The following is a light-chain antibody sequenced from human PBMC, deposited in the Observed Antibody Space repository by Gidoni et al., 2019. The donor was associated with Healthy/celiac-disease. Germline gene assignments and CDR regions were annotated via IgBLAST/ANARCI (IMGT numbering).Light chain of an antibody. J-gene: IGKJ4*01. Sequence: ESVLTQSPGTLSLSPGERATLSCRASQSVSSSYLAWYQQKPGQAPRLLIYGASSRATGIPDRFGGSGSGTDFTLTISRLGAEDFAVYYCQQYGSTPLTFGGGTEVGIE. CDR1: QSVSSSY. CDR2: GAS. V-gene: IGKV3-20*01. CDR3: QQYGSTPLT.